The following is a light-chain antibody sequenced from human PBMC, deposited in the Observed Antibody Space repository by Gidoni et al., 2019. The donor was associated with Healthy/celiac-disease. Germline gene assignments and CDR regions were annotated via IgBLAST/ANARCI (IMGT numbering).Light chain of an antibody. CDR1: SSDVGGYNY. CDR3: SSYTSSSTLGGYV. V-gene: IGLV2-14*01. CDR2: EVS. Sequence: QSALTQPASVSGSHGQSITISCTGTSSDVGGYNYVSWYQQHPGKAPKLMIYEVSNRPSGVSNRFSGSKSGNTASLTISGLQAEDEADYYCSSYTSSSTLGGYVFGTGTKVTVL. J-gene: IGLJ1*01.